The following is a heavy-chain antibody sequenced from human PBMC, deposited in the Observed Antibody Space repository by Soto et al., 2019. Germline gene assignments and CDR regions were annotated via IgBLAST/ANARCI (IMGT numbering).Heavy chain of an antibody. D-gene: IGHD3-22*01. CDR1: GFNFPGYS. J-gene: IGHJ4*02. CDR3: ARDQSQGQMLLPYFDY. Sequence: VQLVESGGGLVKPGGSLRLSCAASGFNFPGYSMNWVRQAPGKGLEWVASISSGSHYIYYADSVRGRFTISRDNARDSMYLQMNILRAGDTAVYFCARDQSQGQMLLPYFDYWGRGTLVTVAS. CDR2: ISSGSHYI. V-gene: IGHV3-21*02.